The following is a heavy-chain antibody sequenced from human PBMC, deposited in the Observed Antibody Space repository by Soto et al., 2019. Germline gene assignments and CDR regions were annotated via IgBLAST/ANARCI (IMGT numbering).Heavy chain of an antibody. CDR1: GGSISSSSYY. D-gene: IGHD3-3*01. Sequence: SETLSLTCTVSGGSISSSSYYWGWIRQPPGKGLEWIGSIYYSGSTYYNPSLKSRVTISVDTSKNQFSLKLSSVTAADTAVYYCARHTYLGTGYYTPFDYWGQGTLVTVSS. V-gene: IGHV4-39*01. CDR3: ARHTYLGTGYYTPFDY. J-gene: IGHJ4*02. CDR2: IYYSGST.